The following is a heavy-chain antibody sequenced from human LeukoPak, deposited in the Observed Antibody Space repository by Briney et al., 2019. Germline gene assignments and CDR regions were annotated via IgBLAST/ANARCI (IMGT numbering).Heavy chain of an antibody. J-gene: IGHJ3*02. CDR3: ARDGRQLDAFDI. V-gene: IGHV4-39*07. CDR2: IDSSGTA. D-gene: IGHD6-13*01. CDR1: GGSISTSGYY. Sequence: SETLSLTCTVSGGSISTSGYYWGWIRQPPGKGLEYFASIDSSGTAYYNPSLQSRVTISADTSKNQFSLKLSSVTAADTAVYYCARDGRQLDAFDIWGQGTMVTVSS.